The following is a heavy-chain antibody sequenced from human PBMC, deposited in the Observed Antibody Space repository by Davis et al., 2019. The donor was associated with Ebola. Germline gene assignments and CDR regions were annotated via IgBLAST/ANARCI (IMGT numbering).Heavy chain of an antibody. J-gene: IGHJ6*02. CDR3: ASGDGRGSSYDMDV. CDR1: GFTFSHYW. Sequence: GESLKISCAASGFTFSHYWMSWVRQAPGKGPEWVAIIKQDGGEKHYVDSVKGRFTISRDNAKNSLFLQMNSLRAEDTAFYYCASGDGRGSSYDMDVWGQGTTVTVSS. CDR2: IKQDGGEK. V-gene: IGHV3-7*03. D-gene: IGHD5-12*01.